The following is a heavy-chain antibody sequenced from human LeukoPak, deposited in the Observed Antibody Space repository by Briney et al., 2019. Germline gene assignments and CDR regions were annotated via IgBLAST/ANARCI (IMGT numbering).Heavy chain of an antibody. V-gene: IGHV1-2*02. D-gene: IGHD3-22*01. CDR2: INPNSGGT. Sequence: ASVKVSCKASGYTFTGYYIHWVRQAPGQGLEWMGWINPNSGGTNYAQKFQGRVTMTRDTSISTAYMELSRLRSDDTAIFFCARGHAAYDSSGYYLYWGQGTLVTVSS. CDR1: GYTFTGYY. J-gene: IGHJ4*02. CDR3: ARGHAAYDSSGYYLY.